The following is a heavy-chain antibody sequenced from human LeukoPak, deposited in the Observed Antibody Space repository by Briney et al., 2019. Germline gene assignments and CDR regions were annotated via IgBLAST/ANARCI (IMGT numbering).Heavy chain of an antibody. CDR2: IIPIFGTA. J-gene: IGHJ4*02. D-gene: IGHD3-22*01. Sequence: ASVKVSCKASGGTFSSYAISWVRQAPGQGLEWMGGIIPIFGTANYAQKFQGRVTITADKSTSTAYMELRSLRSDDTAVYYCAREGYYYDTRGGDYWGQGTLVTVSS. V-gene: IGHV1-69*06. CDR3: AREGYYYDTRGGDY. CDR1: GGTFSSYA.